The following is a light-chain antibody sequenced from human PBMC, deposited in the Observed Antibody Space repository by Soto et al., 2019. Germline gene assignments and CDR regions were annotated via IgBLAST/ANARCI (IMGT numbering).Light chain of an antibody. Sequence: DIQMTQSPSSLSASVGDRVTSTCRASQSISSWLAWYQQKAGKAPKLLIYKASSLESGVPSRFSGSGSGTEFTLTISSLQPDDFATYYCQQYNSYSTFGQGTKVDI. V-gene: IGKV1-5*03. CDR2: KAS. CDR1: QSISSW. CDR3: QQYNSYST. J-gene: IGKJ1*01.